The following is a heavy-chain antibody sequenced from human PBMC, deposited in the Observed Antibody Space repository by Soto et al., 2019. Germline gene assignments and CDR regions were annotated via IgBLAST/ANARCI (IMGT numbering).Heavy chain of an antibody. CDR3: ATGGRFGELLAFDI. CDR1: GYTLTELS. D-gene: IGHD3-10*01. J-gene: IGHJ3*02. V-gene: IGHV1-24*01. CDR2: FDPEDGET. Sequence: ASVKVSCKVSGYTLTELSMHWVRQDPGKGLEWMGGFDPEDGETIYAQKFQGRVTMTEDTSTDTAYMELSSLRSEDTAVYYCATGGRFGELLAFDIWGQGTMVTVSS.